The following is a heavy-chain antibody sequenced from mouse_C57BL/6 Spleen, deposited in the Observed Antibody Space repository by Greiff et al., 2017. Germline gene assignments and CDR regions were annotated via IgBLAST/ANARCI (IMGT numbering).Heavy chain of an antibody. D-gene: IGHD1-1*01. CDR3: ARPHYYGRGSGFAY. V-gene: IGHV5-6*01. J-gene: IGHJ3*01. Sequence: EVKLVESGGDLVKPGGSLKLSCAASGFTFSSYGTSWVRQTPDKRLEWVATISSGGSYTYYPDSVKGRFTISRDNAKNTLYLQMSSLKSEDTAMYYCARPHYYGRGSGFAYWGQGTLVTVAA. CDR1: GFTFSSYG. CDR2: ISSGGSYT.